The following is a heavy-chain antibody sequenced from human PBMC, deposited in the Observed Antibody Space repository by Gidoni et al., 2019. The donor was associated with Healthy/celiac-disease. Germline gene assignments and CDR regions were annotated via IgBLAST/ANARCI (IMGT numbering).Heavy chain of an antibody. CDR2: INHSGST. V-gene: IGHV4-34*01. J-gene: IGHJ4*02. D-gene: IGHD6-13*01. CDR1: GGSFSGYY. Sequence: QVQLQQWGAGLLKPSETLSLTCAVYGGSFSGYYWSWIRQPPGKGLEWIGEINHSGSTNYNPSLKSRVTISVDTSKNQFSLRLSSVTAADTAVYYGARARSSSSWYYLDYWGQGTLVTVSS. CDR3: ARARSSSSWYYLDY.